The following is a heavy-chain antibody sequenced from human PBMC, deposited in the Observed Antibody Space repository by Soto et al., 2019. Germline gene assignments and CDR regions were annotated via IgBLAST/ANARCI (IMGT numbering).Heavy chain of an antibody. CDR3: ARGRWLQLGFFDY. J-gene: IGHJ4*02. Sequence: PSETLSLTCAVYGGSFSGYYWSWIRQPPGKGLEWIGEINHSGSTNYNPSLKSRVTISVDTSKNQFSLKLSSVTAADTALYYCARGRWLQLGFFDYWGQGTLVTVSS. CDR2: INHSGST. CDR1: GGSFSGYY. V-gene: IGHV4-34*01. D-gene: IGHD5-12*01.